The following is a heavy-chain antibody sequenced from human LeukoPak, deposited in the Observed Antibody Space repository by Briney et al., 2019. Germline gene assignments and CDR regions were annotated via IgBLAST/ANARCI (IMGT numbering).Heavy chain of an antibody. CDR1: GYTYSDYS. D-gene: IGHD3-10*01. Sequence: ASVKVSCKASGYTYSDYSISWVRQAPGQGLEWMGWISTYNGNTIYAEKLQGRVTMTTDTSTSTAYMELRSLRSDDTAVYYCARSMVRAVTQVASDYWGQGTLVTVSS. V-gene: IGHV1-18*04. CDR3: ARSMVRAVTQVASDY. J-gene: IGHJ4*02. CDR2: ISTYNGNT.